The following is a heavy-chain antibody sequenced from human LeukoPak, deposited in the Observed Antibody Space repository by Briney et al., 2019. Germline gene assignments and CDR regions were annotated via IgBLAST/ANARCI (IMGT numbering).Heavy chain of an antibody. CDR3: ATQQGGNPAY. V-gene: IGHV3-74*01. J-gene: IGHJ4*02. D-gene: IGHD1-14*01. CDR2: INSDGSRT. CDR1: GFTFSNYW. Sequence: PGGSLRLSCAASGFTFSNYWMHWVRQAPGKGPVWVSHINSDGSRTSYADSVKGRFTISRDNAKNMLYLQVNSLRAEDTAVYCCATQQGGNPAYWGQGTLVTVSS.